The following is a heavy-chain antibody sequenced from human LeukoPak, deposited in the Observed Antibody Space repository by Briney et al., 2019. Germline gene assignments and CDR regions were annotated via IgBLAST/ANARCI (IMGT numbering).Heavy chain of an antibody. Sequence: GGSLRLSCAASAFTVSSNYMSWVRQAPGKGLEWVSIIYSGGSTDYADSVKGRFTISRDNSKNTLYLQMNSLRAEDTAVYYCAKDRRNIVATIPDYWGQGTLVTVSS. J-gene: IGHJ4*02. CDR2: IYSGGST. D-gene: IGHD5-12*01. V-gene: IGHV3-53*01. CDR3: AKDRRNIVATIPDY. CDR1: AFTVSSNY.